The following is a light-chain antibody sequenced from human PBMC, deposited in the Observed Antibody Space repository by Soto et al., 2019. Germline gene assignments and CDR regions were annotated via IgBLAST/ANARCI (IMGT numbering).Light chain of an antibody. CDR3: CSYAGSYTL. Sequence: QSVLTQPRSVSGSPGQSVTISCTGTSSDVGGYNYVSWYQQHPGKAPKLMIYDVSKRPSGVPDRFSGSKSGNTASLTISGLQAEDEADYYCCSYAGSYTLFGGGTKVTAL. V-gene: IGLV2-11*01. CDR2: DVS. CDR1: SSDVGGYNY. J-gene: IGLJ2*01.